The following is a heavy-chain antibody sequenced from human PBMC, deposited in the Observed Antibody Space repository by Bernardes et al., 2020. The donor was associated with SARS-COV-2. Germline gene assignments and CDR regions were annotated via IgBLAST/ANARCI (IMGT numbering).Heavy chain of an antibody. CDR1: GFTFSDHY. V-gene: IGHV3-72*01. D-gene: IGHD2-21*01. CDR3: ARASIATTWGGYYFHGMDV. J-gene: IGHJ6*02. CDR2: IRNKANSYTT. Sequence: GGYLRLSCAASGFTFSDHYMDWVRQAPGEGLEWVGRIRNKANSYTTEYAASVKGRFTISRDDSKSSLYLQMNSLKTEDTAVYYCARASIATTWGGYYFHGMDVWGQGTTVTVCS.